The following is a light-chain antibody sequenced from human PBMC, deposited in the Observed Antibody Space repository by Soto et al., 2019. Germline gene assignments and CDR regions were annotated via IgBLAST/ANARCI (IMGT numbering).Light chain of an antibody. V-gene: IGLV4-60*02. J-gene: IGLJ2*01. Sequence: QSVLTQSSSASASLGSSVKLTCTLSSGHSTYIIAWHQQQPGKAPRYLMKLEGSGSYNKGSGIPDRFSGSSSGADRYLTIPNLQFEDEADYYCETWDTTVVVFGGGTKLTVL. CDR2: LEGSGSY. CDR1: SGHSTYI. CDR3: ETWDTTVVV.